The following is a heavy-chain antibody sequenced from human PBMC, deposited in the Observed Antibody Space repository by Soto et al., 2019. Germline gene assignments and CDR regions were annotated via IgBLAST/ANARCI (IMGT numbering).Heavy chain of an antibody. CDR2: INAGNGNT. V-gene: IGHV1-3*01. J-gene: IGHJ5*02. D-gene: IGHD3-3*01. CDR3: ARTYYDFWSGYYTWNWFDP. CDR1: GYTFTSYA. Sequence: VQLVQSGAEVKKPGASVKVSCKASGYTFTSYAMHWVRQAPGQRLEWMGWINAGNGNTKYSQKFQGRVTITRDTSASTAYMELSSLRSEDTAVYYCARTYYDFWSGYYTWNWFDPWGQGTLVTVSS.